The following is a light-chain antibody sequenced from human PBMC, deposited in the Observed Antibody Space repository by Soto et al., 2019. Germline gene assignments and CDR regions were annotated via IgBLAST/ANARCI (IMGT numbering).Light chain of an antibody. Sequence: EIVLTPCPATLSLSPVERATLSCRASQSVSSYLAWYQQKPGQAPRLLIYDASNRATGIPARFSGSGSGTDFTLTISRLEPEDFAVYYCQQYGSSPWTFGQGTKVDIK. CDR3: QQYGSSPWT. CDR2: DAS. V-gene: IGKV3-20*01. CDR1: QSVSSY. J-gene: IGKJ1*01.